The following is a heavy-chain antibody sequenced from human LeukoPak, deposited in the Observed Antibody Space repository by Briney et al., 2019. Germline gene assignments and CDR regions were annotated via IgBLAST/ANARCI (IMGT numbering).Heavy chain of an antibody. Sequence: ASVKASCKASGYTFTGYYMHWVRQAPGRGLEWMGWINPNSGGTNYAKKFQGRVTMTRDTSISTAYMELSRLRSDDTAVYYCAREVRLRYFDWSYGGRDYWGQGTLVTVSS. CDR2: INPNSGGT. CDR3: AREVRLRYFDWSYGGRDY. V-gene: IGHV1-2*02. J-gene: IGHJ4*02. CDR1: GYTFTGYY. D-gene: IGHD3-9*01.